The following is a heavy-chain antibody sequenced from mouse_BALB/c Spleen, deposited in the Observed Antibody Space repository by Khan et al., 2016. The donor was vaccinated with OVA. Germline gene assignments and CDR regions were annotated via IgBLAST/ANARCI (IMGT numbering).Heavy chain of an antibody. CDR2: INTYTGEP. CDR1: GYTFTNYG. V-gene: IGHV9-3-1*01. CDR3: ARMKPYWYFDV. Sequence: QIQLVQSGPELKKPGETVKISCKASGYTFTNYGMNWVKQAPGKGLKWMGWINTYTGEPTYADDFKGRVAFSLETSASTAYLQINNLKKEDTATYFCARMKPYWYFDVWGAGTTVTVSS. J-gene: IGHJ1*01.